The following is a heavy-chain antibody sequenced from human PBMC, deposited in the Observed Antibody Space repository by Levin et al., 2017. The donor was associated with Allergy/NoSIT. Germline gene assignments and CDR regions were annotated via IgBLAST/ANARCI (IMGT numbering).Heavy chain of an antibody. CDR1: GYTFRDYY. CDR3: VRDSGRPGRYWYFGL. J-gene: IGHJ2*01. CDR2: IDPRNGHT. D-gene: IGHD3-10*01. V-gene: IGHV1-2*04. Sequence: GESLKISCKASGYTFRDYYIHWVRQAPGRGPEWMGWIDPRNGHTEYAQKFQGWVTVTRDTFISTAYMDLGRLTSDDTAVYYCVRDSGRPGRYWYFGLWGRGTPVIVSS.